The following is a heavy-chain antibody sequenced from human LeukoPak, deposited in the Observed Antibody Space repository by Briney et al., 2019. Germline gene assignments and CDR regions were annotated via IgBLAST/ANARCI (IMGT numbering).Heavy chain of an antibody. J-gene: IGHJ5*02. CDR1: GYTFTAYY. D-gene: IGHD1-26*01. V-gene: IGHV1-46*01. CDR3: ARDNSVGDTAWWFDP. CDR2: INPSGSDT. Sequence: GASVKVSCKATGYTFTAYYMHWVRQAPGQGLEWMGLINPSGSDTVYAQKFQGRVTMTRDMSTGTDYMELSSLRFDDTAVYYCARDNSVGDTAWWFDPWGQGTLVTVSS.